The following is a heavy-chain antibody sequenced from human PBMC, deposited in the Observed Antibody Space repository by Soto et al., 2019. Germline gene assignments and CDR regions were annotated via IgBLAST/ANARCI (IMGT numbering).Heavy chain of an antibody. CDR1: GGTFSSYT. J-gene: IGHJ4*02. Sequence: QVQLVQSGAEVKKPGSSVKVSCKASGGTFSSYTISWVRQAPGQGLEWMGRIIPILGIANYAQKFQGRVTITADKSTSTAYMELSSLRSEDTAVYYCASSYGSGSYYFDYWGQGTPVTVSS. CDR2: IIPILGIA. V-gene: IGHV1-69*02. D-gene: IGHD3-10*01. CDR3: ASSYGSGSYYFDY.